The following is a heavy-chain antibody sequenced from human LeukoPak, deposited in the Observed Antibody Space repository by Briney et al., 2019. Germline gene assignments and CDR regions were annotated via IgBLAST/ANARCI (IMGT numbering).Heavy chain of an antibody. Sequence: SETLSLTCTVSGGSISSYYWSWIRQPPGKGLEWIGYIYYSGSTNYNPSLKSRVTISVDTSKNQFSLKLSSVTAADTAVYYCARHISSYDSSGSFDYWGQGTLVTVSS. V-gene: IGHV4-59*08. J-gene: IGHJ4*02. CDR3: ARHISSYDSSGSFDY. D-gene: IGHD3-22*01. CDR2: IYYSGST. CDR1: GGSISSYY.